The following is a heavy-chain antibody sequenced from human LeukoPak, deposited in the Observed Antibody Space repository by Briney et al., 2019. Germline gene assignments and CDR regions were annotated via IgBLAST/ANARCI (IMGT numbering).Heavy chain of an antibody. V-gene: IGHV3-23*01. D-gene: IGHD3-16*02. J-gene: IGHJ4*02. CDR2: ISGSGGST. CDR1: GFTFSSYA. Sequence: GGSPRLSCAASGFTFSSYAMSWVRQAPGKGLEWVSAISGSGGSTYYADSVKGRFTISRDNSKNTLYLQMNSLRAEDTAVYYCAKDDDYVWGNYRFDYRGQGTLVTVSS. CDR3: AKDDDYVWGNYRFDY.